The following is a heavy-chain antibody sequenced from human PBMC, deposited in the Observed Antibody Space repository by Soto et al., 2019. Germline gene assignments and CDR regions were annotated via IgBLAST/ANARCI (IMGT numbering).Heavy chain of an antibody. CDR1: GGSISSSNW. CDR3: ARDRDWNHYYGMDV. Sequence: SETLSLTCAVSGGSISSSNWWSWVRQPPGKGLEWIGEIYHSGSTNYNPSLKSRVNISVDKSKNQFSLKLSSVTAADTAVYYCARDRDWNHYYGMDVWGQGTTVTVS. CDR2: IYHSGST. V-gene: IGHV4-4*02. D-gene: IGHD1-1*01. J-gene: IGHJ6*02.